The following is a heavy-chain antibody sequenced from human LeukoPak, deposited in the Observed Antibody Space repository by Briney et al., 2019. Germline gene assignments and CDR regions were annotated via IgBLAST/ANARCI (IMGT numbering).Heavy chain of an antibody. V-gene: IGHV3-9*01. Sequence: GRSLRLSCAASGFTFDDYAMHWVRQTPGKGLEWVSGISWNSGSIGYADSVKGRFTISRDNAKNSLYLQMNSLRAEDTALYYCAKVGEEYYCYYGMDVWGQGTTVTVSS. CDR3: AKVGEEYYCYYGMDV. CDR2: ISWNSGSI. CDR1: GFTFDDYA. J-gene: IGHJ6*02.